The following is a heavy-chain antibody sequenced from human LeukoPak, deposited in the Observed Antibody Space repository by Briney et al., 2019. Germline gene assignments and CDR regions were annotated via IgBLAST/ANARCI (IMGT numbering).Heavy chain of an antibody. Sequence: ASVKVSCKASGFTFSNYGFVWVRQAPGHGLEWMAYISAYNGKTEYAPNFEGRVTLTTDTSTTTAYMELRSLRSDDTAVYYCARGRWDSSGKNFFDYWGQGTQVTVSS. CDR1: GFTFSNYG. V-gene: IGHV1-18*01. CDR3: ARGRWDSSGKNFFDY. D-gene: IGHD3-22*01. J-gene: IGHJ4*02. CDR2: ISAYNGKT.